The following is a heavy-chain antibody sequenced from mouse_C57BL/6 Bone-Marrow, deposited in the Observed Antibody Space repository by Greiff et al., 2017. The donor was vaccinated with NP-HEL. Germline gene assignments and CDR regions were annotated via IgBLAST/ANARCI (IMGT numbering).Heavy chain of an antibody. D-gene: IGHD4-1*01. CDR1: GYTFTSYW. CDR2: IHPNSGST. CDR3: ARPSNWDRGYFDV. V-gene: IGHV1-64*01. J-gene: IGHJ1*03. Sequence: QVQLQQPGAELVKPGASVKLSCKASGYTFTSYWMHWVKQRPGQGLEWIGMIHPNSGSTNYNEKFKSKATLTVDKSSSTAYMQLSRLTSEDSAVYYCARPSNWDRGYFDVWGTGTTVTFSS.